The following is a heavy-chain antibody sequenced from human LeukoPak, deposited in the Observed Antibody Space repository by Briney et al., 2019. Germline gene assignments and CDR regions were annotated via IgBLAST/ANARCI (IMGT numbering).Heavy chain of an antibody. Sequence: SETLSLTCAVYGGSFSGYYWSWIRQPAGKGLEWIGRIYTSGSTNYNPSLKSRVTMSVDTSKNQFSLKLSSMTAADTAVYYCARGGLLWFGDFDYWGQGTLVTVSS. CDR2: IYTSGST. CDR1: GGSFSGYY. CDR3: ARGGLLWFGDFDY. D-gene: IGHD3-10*01. J-gene: IGHJ4*02. V-gene: IGHV4-59*10.